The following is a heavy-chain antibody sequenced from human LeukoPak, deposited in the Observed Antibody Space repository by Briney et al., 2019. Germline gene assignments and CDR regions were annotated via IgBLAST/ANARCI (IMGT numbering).Heavy chain of an antibody. D-gene: IGHD6-19*01. CDR2: ISYDGSNK. CDR3: AKHSSGISVAGTVQY. V-gene: IGHV3-30*18. CDR1: RFTFSSYG. J-gene: IGHJ4*02. Sequence: GGSLRLSCAASRFTFSSYGMHWVRQAPGKGLDWVALISYDGSNKYYADSVKGRFTISRDNSKNTLYLQMNSLRAEDSAVYYCAKHSSGISVAGTVQYWGQGTLVTVSS.